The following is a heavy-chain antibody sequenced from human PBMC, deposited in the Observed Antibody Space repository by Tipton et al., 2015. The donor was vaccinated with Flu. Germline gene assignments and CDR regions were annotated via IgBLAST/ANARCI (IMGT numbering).Heavy chain of an antibody. Sequence: GLVKPSETLSLTCIVSGGSISSSDDSWGWIRQPPGKGLEWIGSVHNSGSSYYSPSLKSRVTISVDTSKNQFSLKLSSVTAADTAAYYCARRWGATIYWYFDLWGRGTLVTVSS. CDR3: ARRWGATIYWYFDL. V-gene: IGHV4-39*01. D-gene: IGHD1-26*01. J-gene: IGHJ2*01. CDR1: GGSISSSDDS. CDR2: VHNSGSS.